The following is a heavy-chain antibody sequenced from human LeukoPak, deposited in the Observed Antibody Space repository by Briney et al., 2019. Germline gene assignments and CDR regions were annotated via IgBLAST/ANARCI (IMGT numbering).Heavy chain of an antibody. D-gene: IGHD3-3*01. CDR2: MSDTGSST. CDR3: AKEPPYHDFLSRHSYLDY. CDR1: GFTFSNHA. V-gene: IGHV3-23*01. Sequence: GGSLRLSCAASGFTFSNHAMNWVRQAPGKGLEWVSGMSDTGSSTYYADSVKGRFTISRDNSKNTLYLQMNSLRAEDTAIYYCAKEPPYHDFLSRHSYLDYWGQGTLVTVSS. J-gene: IGHJ4*02.